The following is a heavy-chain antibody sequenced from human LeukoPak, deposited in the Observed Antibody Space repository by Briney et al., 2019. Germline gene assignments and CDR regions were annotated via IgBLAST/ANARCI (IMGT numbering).Heavy chain of an antibody. J-gene: IGHJ4*02. Sequence: GASVKVSCKASGYTFTSYGISWVRQAPGQGLEWMGWISAYNGNTNYAQKLQGRVNMTTDTSTSTAYMELRSLRSDDTAVYYCARGAADYDFWSGYYADYWGQGTLVTVSS. CDR1: GYTFTSYG. CDR2: ISAYNGNT. CDR3: ARGAADYDFWSGYYADY. D-gene: IGHD3-3*01. V-gene: IGHV1-18*01.